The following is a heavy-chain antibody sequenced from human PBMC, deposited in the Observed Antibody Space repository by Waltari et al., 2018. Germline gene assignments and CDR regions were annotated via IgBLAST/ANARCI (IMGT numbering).Heavy chain of an antibody. CDR3: AKDPIVVVVAAELDY. V-gene: IGHV1-69*05. Sequence: QVQLVQSGAEVKKPGSSVKVSCKASGGTFSSYAISWVRQAPGQGLEWMGGIIPILCTANYAQKFQGRVTITTDESTSTAYMELSSLRAEDTAVYYCAKDPIVVVVAAELDYWGQGTLVTVSS. J-gene: IGHJ4*02. CDR2: IIPILCTA. CDR1: GGTFSSYA. D-gene: IGHD2-15*01.